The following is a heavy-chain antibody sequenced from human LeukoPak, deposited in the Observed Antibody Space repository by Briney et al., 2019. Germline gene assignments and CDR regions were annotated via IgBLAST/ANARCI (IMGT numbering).Heavy chain of an antibody. CDR1: GFTFSSYA. Sequence: SGGSLRLSCAASGFTFSSYAMSWVRQAPGKGLEWVSAISGSGGSTYYADSVKGRFTISRDNSKNTLYLQMNSLRAEDTAVYYCAKRRYYDSSGYLDYWGQGTLVTISS. CDR2: ISGSGGST. V-gene: IGHV3-23*01. CDR3: AKRRYYDSSGYLDY. J-gene: IGHJ4*02. D-gene: IGHD3-22*01.